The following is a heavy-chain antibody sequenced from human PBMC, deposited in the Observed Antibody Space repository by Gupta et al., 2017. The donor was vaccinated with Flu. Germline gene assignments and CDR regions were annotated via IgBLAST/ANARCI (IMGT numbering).Heavy chain of an antibody. J-gene: IGHJ3*01. CDR3: ASKTLSGSYAFDV. V-gene: IGHV3-20*01. Sequence: FEDYGMTWVRQAPGKGLEWVADITWNGAGAAYADPVRGRCIISRDNAKNSLYLQINSLRVEDTGFYHCASKTLSGSYAFDVWGQGTMVAVSS. CDR2: ITWNGAGA. CDR1: FEDYG. D-gene: IGHD5-12*01.